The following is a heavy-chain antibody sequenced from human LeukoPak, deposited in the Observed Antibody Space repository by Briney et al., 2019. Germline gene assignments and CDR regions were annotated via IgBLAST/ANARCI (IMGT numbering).Heavy chain of an antibody. Sequence: QPGGSLRLSCAASGFTFSTYWLSWVRQAPGKGPEWVANIKEDGGEKYYVDSVKGRFTISRDNAKNSPYLQMNSLRADDTAVYYCARETCTSTSCWPWGFDCWGQGTLVTVSS. CDR2: IKEDGGEK. CDR3: ARETCTSTSCWPWGFDC. V-gene: IGHV3-7*01. CDR1: GFTFSTYW. D-gene: IGHD2-2*01. J-gene: IGHJ4*02.